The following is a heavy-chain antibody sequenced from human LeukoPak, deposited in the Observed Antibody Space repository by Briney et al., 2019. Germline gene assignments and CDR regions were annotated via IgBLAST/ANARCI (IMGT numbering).Heavy chain of an antibody. CDR2: ISYDGSNK. J-gene: IGHJ4*02. CDR1: GFTFSSYG. Sequence: SGGSLRLSCAASGFTFSSYGMHWVSQAPGKGLEWVAVISYDGSNKYYADSVKGQFTISRDNSKNTLYLQMNSLRAEDTAVYYCARVNSGWYGPLDYWGQGTLVTVSS. V-gene: IGHV3-30*03. CDR3: ARVNSGWYGPLDY. D-gene: IGHD6-19*01.